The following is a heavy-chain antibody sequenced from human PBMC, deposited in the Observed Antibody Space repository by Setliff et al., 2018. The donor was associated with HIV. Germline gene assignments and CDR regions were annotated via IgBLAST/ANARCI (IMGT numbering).Heavy chain of an antibody. CDR1: GGSISNDY. CDR3: ARDRDYGGNRDAFDI. Sequence: KTSETLSLTCTVSGGSISNDYWGWVRQPPGKGLEWIGFVYLSGSITYNPSLKSRVTISIDRSKNEFSLKQSSVTAADTALYYCARDRDYGGNRDAFDIWGQGIMVTVSS. J-gene: IGHJ3*02. D-gene: IGHD4-17*01. V-gene: IGHV4-59*01. CDR2: VYLSGSI.